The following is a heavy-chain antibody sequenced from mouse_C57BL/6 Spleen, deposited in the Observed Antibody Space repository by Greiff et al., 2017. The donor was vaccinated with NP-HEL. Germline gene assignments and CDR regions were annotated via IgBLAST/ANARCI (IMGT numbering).Heavy chain of an antibody. CDR1: GYTFTGYW. Sequence: QVQLQQSGAELMKPGASVKLSCKATGYTFTGYWIEWVKQRPGHGLEWIGEILPGGGSTIYNEKFKGKATFTADTSSNTAYMQLSSLTTEDSAIYYCARPYSNAFDYWGQGTTLTVSS. D-gene: IGHD2-5*01. V-gene: IGHV1-9*01. CDR3: ARPYSNAFDY. J-gene: IGHJ2*01. CDR2: ILPGGGST.